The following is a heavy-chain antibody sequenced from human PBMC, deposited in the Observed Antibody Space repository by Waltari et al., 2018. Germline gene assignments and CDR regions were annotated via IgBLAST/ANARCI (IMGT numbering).Heavy chain of an antibody. CDR3: ARPRIVGSFMDV. D-gene: IGHD1-26*01. J-gene: IGHJ6*02. V-gene: IGHV1-69*04. CDR1: GGTFSSYA. CDR2: IIPILGIA. Sequence: QVQLVQSGAEVTKPGSSVKVSCKASGGTFSSYAISWVRQAPGQGLEWMGRIIPILGIANYAQKFQGRVTITADKSTSTAYMELSSLRSEDTAVYYCARPRIVGSFMDVWGQGTTVTVSS.